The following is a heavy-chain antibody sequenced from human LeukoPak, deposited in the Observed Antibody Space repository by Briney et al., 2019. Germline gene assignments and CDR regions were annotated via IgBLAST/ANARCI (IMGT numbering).Heavy chain of an antibody. D-gene: IGHD3-16*01. CDR3: ARPGGLYYFDY. V-gene: IGHV3-23*01. CDR1: GFTFSDYE. Sequence: PGGSLRLSCTVSGFTFSDYEMNWVRQALGKGLEWVSAISGSGGSTYYADSVKGRFTISRDNSKNTLYLQMNSLRAEDTAVYYCARPGGLYYFDYWGQGTLVTVSS. J-gene: IGHJ4*02. CDR2: ISGSGGST.